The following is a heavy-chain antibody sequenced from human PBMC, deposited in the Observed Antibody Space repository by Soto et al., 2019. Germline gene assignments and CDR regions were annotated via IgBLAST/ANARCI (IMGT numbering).Heavy chain of an antibody. D-gene: IGHD4-4*01. V-gene: IGHV3-30*02. Sequence: GGSLRLSCAASGFTFSSYGMHWVRQAPGKGLEWVAVIWYDGSNKYYADSVKGRFTISRDNSKNTLYLQMNSLRAEDTAVYYCANGVYSNYVFDYWGQGTLVTVSS. CDR1: GFTFSSYG. CDR3: ANGVYSNYVFDY. CDR2: IWYDGSNK. J-gene: IGHJ4*02.